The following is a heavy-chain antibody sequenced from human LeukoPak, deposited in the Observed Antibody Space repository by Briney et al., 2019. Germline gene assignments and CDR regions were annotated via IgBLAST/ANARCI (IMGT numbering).Heavy chain of an antibody. CDR3: ARAKVQIFGVVIIGNWFDP. CDR2: IYHSGST. Sequence: KPSETLSLTCTVSGYSISSGYYWGWIRQPPGKGLEWIGSIYHSGSTYYNPSLKSRVTISVDTSKNQFSLKLSSVTAADTAVYYCARAKVQIFGVVIIGNWFDPWGQGTLVTVSS. J-gene: IGHJ5*02. V-gene: IGHV4-38-2*02. D-gene: IGHD3-3*01. CDR1: GYSISSGYY.